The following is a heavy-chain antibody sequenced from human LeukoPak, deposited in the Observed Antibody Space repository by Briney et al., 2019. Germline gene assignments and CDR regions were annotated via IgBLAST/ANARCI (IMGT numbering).Heavy chain of an antibody. D-gene: IGHD3-10*01. Sequence: GGSLRLSCAVSRFTFSWDWMSWVRQAPGKGLEWVANIKLDGSDQNYVDSVKGRFTISRDNAKNSLNLQMNSLRGEDTAVYYCARECGSGRCDYGMDVWGKGTTVTVSS. J-gene: IGHJ6*04. V-gene: IGHV3-7*03. CDR2: IKLDGSDQ. CDR3: ARECGSGRCDYGMDV. CDR1: RFTFSWDW.